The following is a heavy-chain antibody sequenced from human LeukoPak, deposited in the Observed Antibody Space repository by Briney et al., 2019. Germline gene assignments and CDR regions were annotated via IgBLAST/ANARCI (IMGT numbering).Heavy chain of an antibody. Sequence: SETLSLTCAVYGGSFTGYYWSWIRQSPGKGLQWIAEVNHRGDTNYNPSVKGRVTISVDTSKNQFSLKVTSLTAADTAVYYCARGPTISDTGYFDYWGQGTLVTASS. V-gene: IGHV4-34*01. D-gene: IGHD2-21*01. CDR3: ARGPTISDTGYFDY. CDR1: GGSFTGYY. J-gene: IGHJ4*03. CDR2: VNHRGDT.